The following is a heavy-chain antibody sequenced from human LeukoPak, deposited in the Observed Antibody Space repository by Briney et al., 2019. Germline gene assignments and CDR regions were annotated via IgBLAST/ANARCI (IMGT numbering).Heavy chain of an antibody. Sequence: ASVKVSCKASGYTFTSYDINWVRQATGQGLEWMGWMNPNSGNTGYAQKFQGRVTMTRNTSISTAYMELSSLRSEDTAVYYCARSASLLNAFDIWGQGTLVTVAS. D-gene: IGHD2-21*01. CDR3: ARSASLLNAFDI. V-gene: IGHV1-8*01. J-gene: IGHJ3*02. CDR2: MNPNSGNT. CDR1: GYTFTSYD.